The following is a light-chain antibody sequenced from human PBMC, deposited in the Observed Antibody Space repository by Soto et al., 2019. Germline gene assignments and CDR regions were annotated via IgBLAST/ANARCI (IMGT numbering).Light chain of an antibody. Sequence: EIVMTQSPATLSVSPGERATLSCRASHSVSNNLAWYQQKPGQAPSLLIYSASTRATGIPARCSGSGSGTEFTLTISSLQSEDFAVYYCQQYNNWPLPFTFGQGTKLEIK. J-gene: IGKJ2*01. CDR3: QQYNNWPLPFT. CDR1: HSVSNN. CDR2: SAS. V-gene: IGKV3-15*01.